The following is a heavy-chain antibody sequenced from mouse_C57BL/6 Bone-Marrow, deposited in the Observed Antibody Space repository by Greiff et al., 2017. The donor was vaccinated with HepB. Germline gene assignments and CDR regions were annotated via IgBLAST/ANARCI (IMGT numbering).Heavy chain of an antibody. CDR2: ISYDGSN. CDR1: GYSITSGYY. Sequence: EVKVEESGPGLVKPSQSLSLTCSVTGYSITSGYYWNWLRQFPGNKLEWMGYISYDGSNNYNPSLKNRISITRDTSKNQFFLKLNSVTTEDTATYYGASIYYDYERVPYWGQGTLVTVSA. V-gene: IGHV3-6*01. D-gene: IGHD2-4*01. J-gene: IGHJ3*01. CDR3: ASIYYDYERVPY.